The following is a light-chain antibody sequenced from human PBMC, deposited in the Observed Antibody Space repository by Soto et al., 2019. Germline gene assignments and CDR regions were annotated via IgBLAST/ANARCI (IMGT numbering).Light chain of an antibody. V-gene: IGKV3-20*01. CDR1: QSITSSY. CDR3: QPYRIPFST. CDR2: GAS. J-gene: IGKJ1*01. Sequence: ETVSTQSPGTLSLSPGERTTLSCRASQSITSSYLAGYQQKPGQAPSLLVYGASSRATGIPDRSSGSGSGTDFNLTLSRLESEDIALHSRQPYRIPFSTLGQGPK.